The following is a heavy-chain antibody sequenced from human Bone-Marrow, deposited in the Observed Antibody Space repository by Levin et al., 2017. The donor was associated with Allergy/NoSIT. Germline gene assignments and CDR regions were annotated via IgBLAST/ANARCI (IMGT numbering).Heavy chain of an antibody. J-gene: IGHJ4*02. V-gene: IGHV4-59*01. CDR1: GGSISGFY. CDR3: ARVVNGYHDF. D-gene: IGHD4-23*01. Sequence: SQTLSLTCTVSGGSISGFYWSWIRQPPGKGLEWLGSIFYNGNTDYNPSLKRRVTVLVDTSKNQFSLRLRSVTAADTAVYYCARVVNGYHDFWGQGNLVTVSS. CDR2: IFYNGNT.